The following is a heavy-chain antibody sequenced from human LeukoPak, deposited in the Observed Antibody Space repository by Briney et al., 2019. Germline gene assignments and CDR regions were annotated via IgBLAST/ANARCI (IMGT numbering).Heavy chain of an antibody. CDR2: IYSGGST. Sequence: PGGSLRLSCAASGFTVSSNYMSWVRQAPGKGLEWVSVIYSGGSTYYADSVKGRFTISRDNSKNTLYLQMNSLRAEDTAVYYCAIGISSSWYGAFDIWGQGTMVTVSS. CDR1: GFTVSSNY. J-gene: IGHJ3*02. CDR3: AIGISSSWYGAFDI. V-gene: IGHV3-53*01. D-gene: IGHD6-13*01.